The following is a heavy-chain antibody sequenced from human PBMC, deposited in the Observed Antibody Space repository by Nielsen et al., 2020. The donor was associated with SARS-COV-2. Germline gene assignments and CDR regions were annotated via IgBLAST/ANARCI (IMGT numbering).Heavy chain of an antibody. CDR2: INTNTGNP. CDR3: AGGQWRDLGAFDI. J-gene: IGHJ3*02. V-gene: IGHV7-4-1*02. CDR1: GYTFTSYA. Sequence: ASVKVSCKASGYTFTSYAMNWVRQAPVQGLEWMGWINTNTGNPTYGQGFTGRFVFSLDTSVSTAYLQISSLKAEDTAVYYCAGGQWRDLGAFDIWGQGTMVTVSS. D-gene: IGHD6-19*01.